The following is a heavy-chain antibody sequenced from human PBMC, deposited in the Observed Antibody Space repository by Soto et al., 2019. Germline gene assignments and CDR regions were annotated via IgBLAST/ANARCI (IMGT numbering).Heavy chain of an antibody. CDR1: GVTFSDYY. V-gene: IGHV3-11*06. CDR2: ISSRSDHT. CDR3: ARDNYYDS. J-gene: IGHJ4*02. Sequence: QAQLVESGGGLVKPGGSLRLSCAASGVTFSDYYMSWIRQAPGKGLEWISFISSRSDHTKYADSVKGRFTISRDNAKKSLYLQMDRLRAEDTAVYYCARDNYYDSWGQGTLVIVSS.